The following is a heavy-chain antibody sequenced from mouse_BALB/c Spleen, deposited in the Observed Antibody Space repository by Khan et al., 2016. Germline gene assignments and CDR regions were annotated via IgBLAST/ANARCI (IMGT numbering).Heavy chain of an antibody. Sequence: VQLQQSGAELMKPGASVKISCKATGYTFSRYWIEWVKERPGHGLAWIGEILPGTGSTNYNEKLKGKATFTAETSSNTAYIQLSSLTSEDSAVXYCASGAYWGRGTLVTVSA. J-gene: IGHJ3*01. CDR2: ILPGTGST. V-gene: IGHV1-9*01. CDR3: ASGAY. CDR1: GYTFSRYW.